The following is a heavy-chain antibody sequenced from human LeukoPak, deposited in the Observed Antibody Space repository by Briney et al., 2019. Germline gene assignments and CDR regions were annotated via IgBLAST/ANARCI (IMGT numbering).Heavy chain of an antibody. J-gene: IGHJ5*02. Sequence: PSETLSLTCTVSGGSISSYYWSWIRQPPGKGLEWIGYIYYSGSATYNPPLKSRVTISVDTSKNQFSLKLSSVTAADTAVYYCARVPYGSGENWFDPWGQGALVTVSS. D-gene: IGHD3-10*01. CDR1: GGSISSYY. CDR3: ARVPYGSGENWFDP. CDR2: IYYSGSA. V-gene: IGHV4-59*01.